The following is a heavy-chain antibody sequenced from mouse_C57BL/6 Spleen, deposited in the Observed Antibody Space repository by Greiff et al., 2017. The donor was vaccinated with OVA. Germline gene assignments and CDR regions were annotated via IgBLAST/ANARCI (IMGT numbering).Heavy chain of an antibody. CDR3: ARGRDLGFFDY. J-gene: IGHJ2*01. V-gene: IGHV3-6*01. Sequence: ESGPGLVKPSQSLSLTCSVTGYSITSGYYWHWIRQFPGNKLEWMGYISYDGSNNYNPSLKNRISITRDTSKNQFFLKLNSVTTEDTATYYCARGRDLGFFDYWGQGTTLTVSS. CDR2: ISYDGSN. CDR1: GYSITSGYY. D-gene: IGHD3-3*01.